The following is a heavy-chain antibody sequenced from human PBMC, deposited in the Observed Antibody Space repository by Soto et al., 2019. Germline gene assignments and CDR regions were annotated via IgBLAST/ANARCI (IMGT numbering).Heavy chain of an antibody. Sequence: GGSLRLSCAASGFTFGDYAMSWFRQAPGRGLEWVGFIRSKAYGGTTEYAASVKGRFTISRDDSKSIAYLQMNSLKTEDTAVYYGTRQYYYDSSGYTYFDYWGQGTLVTVSS. CDR1: GFTFGDYA. J-gene: IGHJ4*02. CDR3: TRQYYYDSSGYTYFDY. D-gene: IGHD3-22*01. V-gene: IGHV3-49*03. CDR2: IRSKAYGGTT.